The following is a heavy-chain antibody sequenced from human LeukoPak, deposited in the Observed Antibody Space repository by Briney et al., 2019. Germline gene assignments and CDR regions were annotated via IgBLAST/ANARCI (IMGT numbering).Heavy chain of an antibody. Sequence: PGGSLRLSCAASGLTFNNYVMHWVRQAPGKGLEWVAFVRHDGSRKSYTDSLKGRFTISRDNSKNTVYLQMDSLRPEDMAVYYCAGEHDPDVTPLSAFDVWGQGTMVTVSS. CDR2: VRHDGSRK. CDR3: AGEHDPDVTPLSAFDV. D-gene: IGHD1-1*01. CDR1: GLTFNNYV. J-gene: IGHJ3*01. V-gene: IGHV3-30*02.